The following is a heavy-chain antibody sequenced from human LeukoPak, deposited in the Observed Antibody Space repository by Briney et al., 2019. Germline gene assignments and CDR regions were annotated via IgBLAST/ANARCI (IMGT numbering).Heavy chain of an antibody. CDR2: INYGGDS. CDR1: GDSISSTTDY. D-gene: IGHD6-19*01. V-gene: IGHV4-39*01. CDR3: AKRGPGTGWSFDD. J-gene: IGHJ4*02. Sequence: SETLSFTCTVAGDSISSTTDYWGWIREPPGEGLGWIGNINYGGDSNYKAPLKRRVPMSKDPSKREFYLTLGSVTAADTAVYFCAKRGPGTGWSFDDWGQGTVITVSA.